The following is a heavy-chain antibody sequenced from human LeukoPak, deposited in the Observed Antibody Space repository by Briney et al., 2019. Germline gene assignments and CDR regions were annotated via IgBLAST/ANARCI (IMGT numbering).Heavy chain of an antibody. CDR3: ARDDKWAFDY. CDR1: GFTFANYA. V-gene: IGHV3-69-1*02. D-gene: IGHD1-26*01. J-gene: IGHJ4*02. CDR2: ISSTNAI. Sequence: GGSLRLSCAASGFTFANYAMNWFRHTPGKGLERLSYISSTNAIYYADSVKGRFTISRDNAKESLYLQMNSLRAEDTAVYYCARDDKWAFDYWGQGTLVTVSS.